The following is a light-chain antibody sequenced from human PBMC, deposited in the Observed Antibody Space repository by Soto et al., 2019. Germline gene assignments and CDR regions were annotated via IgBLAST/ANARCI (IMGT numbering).Light chain of an antibody. CDR3: QHYKMYSPWT. J-gene: IGKJ1*01. CDR2: DAS. V-gene: IGKV1-5*01. Sequence: DIQMTQSPSTLSASVGDRVTITCRASQGINRWLAWYQQKPGKAPRLLIFDASSLQSGVPSRFSGSGSGTEFTLTISSLQPDDFATYYCQHYKMYSPWTFGQGTKVDIK. CDR1: QGINRW.